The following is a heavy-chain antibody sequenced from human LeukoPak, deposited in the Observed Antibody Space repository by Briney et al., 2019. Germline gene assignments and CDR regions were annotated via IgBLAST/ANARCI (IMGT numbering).Heavy chain of an antibody. CDR2: ITEFNRHT. CDR3: ARDRLRYLSFSGPNRFDY. V-gene: IGHV1-18*04. D-gene: IGHD6-19*01. Sequence: GASVKVSCKASGFTLATSGISWVRQAPGQGLEWMGWITEFNRHTQYSQKFQGRVAMTTDTSTSTVYMELRNLTSDDTAVYFCARDRLRYLSFSGPNRFDYWGQGTLVTVSS. J-gene: IGHJ4*02. CDR1: GFTLATSG.